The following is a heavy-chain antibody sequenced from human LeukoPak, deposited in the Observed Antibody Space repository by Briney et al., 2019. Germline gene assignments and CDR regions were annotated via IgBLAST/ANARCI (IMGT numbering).Heavy chain of an antibody. V-gene: IGHV4-59*01. CDR1: VSFITSYF. CDR2: IYYSVTS. CDR3: PTGSQLYLPFDY. J-gene: IGHJ4*02. Sequence: SETLFITCTVTVSFITSYFWGWIRQPPGKGPEWIGYIYYSVTSNYNPSLKSRVTISVDTSKNQFSLKLSPVTAADTAVYYCPTGSQLYLPFDYWGQGALVIVSS. D-gene: IGHD2-2*02.